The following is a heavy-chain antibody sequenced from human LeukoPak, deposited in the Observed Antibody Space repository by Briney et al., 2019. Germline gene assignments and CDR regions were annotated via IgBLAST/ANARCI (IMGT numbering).Heavy chain of an antibody. J-gene: IGHJ6*03. CDR3: ARVWGSGYPTYYYYYYMDV. Sequence: GASVKVSCKASGYTFTSYGISWVRQAPGQGLEWMGWISAYNGNTNYAQKLQGRVTMTTDTSTSTAYMELRSLRSDDTAVYYCARVWGSGYPTYYYYYYMDVRGKGTTVTVSS. V-gene: IGHV1-18*01. D-gene: IGHD3-16*01. CDR1: GYTFTSYG. CDR2: ISAYNGNT.